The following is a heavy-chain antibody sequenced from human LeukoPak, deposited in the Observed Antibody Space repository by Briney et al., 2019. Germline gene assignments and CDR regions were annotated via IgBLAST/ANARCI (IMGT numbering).Heavy chain of an antibody. J-gene: IGHJ4*02. V-gene: IGHV1-2*02. Sequence: ASMKVSCKASGYTFTGYYMHWVRQAPGQGLEWMGWINPNSGGTNYAQKFQGRVTMTRDTSISTAYMELSRLRSDDTAVYYCARGLYYDSSGSPVHYWGQGTLVTVSS. CDR1: GYTFTGYY. CDR3: ARGLYYDSSGSPVHY. CDR2: INPNSGGT. D-gene: IGHD3-22*01.